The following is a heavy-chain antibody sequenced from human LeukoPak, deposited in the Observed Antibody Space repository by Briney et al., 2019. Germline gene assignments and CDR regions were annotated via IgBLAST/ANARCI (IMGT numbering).Heavy chain of an antibody. CDR2: ISGSGGST. V-gene: IGHV3-23*01. D-gene: IGHD6-13*01. Sequence: GGSLRLSCAASGCTLSSYSMSWVRQSPGQGLEPYSRISGSGGSTYYADSVKGRFTISRDNSKNTLYLQMNSPRAEDTAVYYCAILPGYSSSWYEVDYWGQGTLVTVSS. CDR1: GCTLSSYS. CDR3: AILPGYSSSWYEVDY. J-gene: IGHJ4*02.